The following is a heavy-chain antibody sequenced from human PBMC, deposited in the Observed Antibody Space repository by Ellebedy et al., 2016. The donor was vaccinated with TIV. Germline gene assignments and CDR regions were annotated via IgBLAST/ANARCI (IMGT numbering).Heavy chain of an antibody. D-gene: IGHD6-6*01. Sequence: SETLSLXXAVSGGSISSGGYSRSWIRQPPGKGLEWIGYIYHSGSTYYNPSLKSRVTISVDRSKNQFSLKLSSVTAADTAVYYCSRGSGIAARLFDYWGQGTLVTVSS. CDR2: IYHSGST. CDR3: SRGSGIAARLFDY. V-gene: IGHV4-30-2*01. CDR1: GGSISSGGYS. J-gene: IGHJ4*02.